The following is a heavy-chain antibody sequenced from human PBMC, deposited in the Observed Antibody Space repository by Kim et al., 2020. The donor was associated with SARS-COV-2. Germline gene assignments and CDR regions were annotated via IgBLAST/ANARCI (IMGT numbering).Heavy chain of an antibody. CDR1: GFTFDDYA. CDR2: ISGDGGST. Sequence: GGSLRLSCAASGFTFDDYAMHWVRQAPGKGLEWVSLISGDGGSTYYADSVKGRFTISRDNSKNSLYLQMNSLRTEDTALYYCAKDMAVAGMKYYYGMDVWGQGTTVTVSS. D-gene: IGHD6-19*01. J-gene: IGHJ6*02. V-gene: IGHV3-43*02. CDR3: AKDMAVAGMKYYYGMDV.